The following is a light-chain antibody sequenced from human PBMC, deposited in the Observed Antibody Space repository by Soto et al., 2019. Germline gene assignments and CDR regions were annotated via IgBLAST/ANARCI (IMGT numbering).Light chain of an antibody. J-gene: IGKJ4*01. V-gene: IGKV1-27*01. CDR1: QGIGVY. CDR2: AAS. CDR3: QKYNSAPLT. Sequence: DIQMTQSPSSLSAYLGDRVTITCRASQGIGVYLAWFQQKPGNAPKLLIYAASTLQSGVPSRFSGSGSGTDFTLTVSSLQPEDVATYYCQKYNSAPLTFGGGTRVEIK.